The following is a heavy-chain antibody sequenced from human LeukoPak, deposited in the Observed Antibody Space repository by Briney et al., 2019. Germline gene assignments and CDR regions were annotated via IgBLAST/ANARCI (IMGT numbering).Heavy chain of an antibody. J-gene: IGHJ4*02. D-gene: IGHD1-26*01. CDR1: GGYISSYY. V-gene: IGHV4-4*07. CDR2: IHTSGST. CDR3: ARQLGYSGSYWGYFDY. Sequence: PSETLSLTCTVSGGYISSYYWSWIRQPGGKGLEWIGRIHTSGSTDYNPSLKSRVTISVDTSKNQFSLKLSSVTAADTAVYYCARQLGYSGSYWGYFDYWGQGTLVTVSS.